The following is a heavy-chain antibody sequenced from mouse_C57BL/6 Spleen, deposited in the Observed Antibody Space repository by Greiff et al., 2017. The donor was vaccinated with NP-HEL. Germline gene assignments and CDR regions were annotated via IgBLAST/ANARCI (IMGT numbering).Heavy chain of an antibody. Sequence: VMLVESGAELAKPGASVKLSCKASGYTFITYWMHWVKQRPGQGLEWIGYIDPSSGYTNYNQKFKDKATLTADKSSSTAYMQLSSLTYEDSAVYYCARGYDGYSAWFAYWGQGTLVTVSS. V-gene: IGHV1-7*01. J-gene: IGHJ3*01. CDR3: ARGYDGYSAWFAY. D-gene: IGHD2-3*01. CDR1: GYTFITYW. CDR2: IDPSSGYT.